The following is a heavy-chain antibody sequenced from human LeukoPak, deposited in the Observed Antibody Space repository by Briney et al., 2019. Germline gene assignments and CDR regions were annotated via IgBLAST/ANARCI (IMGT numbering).Heavy chain of an antibody. Sequence: SETLSLTCTVSGGSISSYYWSWIRQPPGKGLEWIGYIYYSGSTNYNPSLKSRVTISVDTSKNQFSLKLSSVTAEDTAVYYCARVIVEVPGVSDYCDHWGQGTLVTVSS. J-gene: IGHJ4*02. CDR2: IYYSGST. CDR3: ARVIVEVPGVSDYCDH. D-gene: IGHD2-2*01. CDR1: GGSISSYY. V-gene: IGHV4-59*01.